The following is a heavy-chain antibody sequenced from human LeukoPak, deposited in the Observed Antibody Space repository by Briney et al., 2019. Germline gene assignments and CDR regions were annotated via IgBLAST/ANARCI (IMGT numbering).Heavy chain of an antibody. V-gene: IGHV4-59*02. CDR3: ARVKGREGSTVIIDY. CDR2: ISHSGSV. J-gene: IGHJ4*02. CDR1: GGSVSNYY. Sequence: SETLSLTCTVSGGSVSNYYWSWIRQSPGKGLGGIGYISHSGSVNYNPSLKSRVTMSVDTSKNQFSLKLSSVTAADTAVYYCARVKGREGSTVIIDYWGQGTLVTVSS. D-gene: IGHD3-10*01.